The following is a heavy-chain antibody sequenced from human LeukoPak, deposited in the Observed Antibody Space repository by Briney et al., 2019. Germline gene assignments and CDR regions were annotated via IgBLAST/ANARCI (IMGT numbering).Heavy chain of an antibody. J-gene: IGHJ4*02. CDR1: GGSFSGYF. CDR3: ARWVLKWLAQGFFDY. Sequence: SETLSLTCAVYGGSFSGYFWSWVRQPPGKGLEWIGEINHSGSTNYNPSLKSRVTISVDTSKNQFSLKLSSVTAADTAVYYCARWVLKWLAQGFFDYWGQGTLVTVSS. V-gene: IGHV4-34*01. CDR2: INHSGST. D-gene: IGHD6-19*01.